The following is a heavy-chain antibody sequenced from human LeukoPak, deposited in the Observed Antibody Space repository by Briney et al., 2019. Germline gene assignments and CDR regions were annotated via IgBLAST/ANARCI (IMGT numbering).Heavy chain of an antibody. CDR1: GGSFSGYY. J-gene: IGHJ4*02. CDR3: ARGLRFYY. Sequence: PSETLSLTCAVYGGSFSGYYWSWLRQPRGKGLEWLGEINHRGSTNYNPSLKSRIPISVDPPKNQFSLELSSVAAADTAVYYWARGLRFYYWGQGTLVTVSS. D-gene: IGHD4-17*01. CDR2: INHRGST. V-gene: IGHV4-34*01.